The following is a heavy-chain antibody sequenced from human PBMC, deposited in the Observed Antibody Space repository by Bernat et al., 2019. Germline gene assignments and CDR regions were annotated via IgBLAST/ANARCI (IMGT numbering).Heavy chain of an antibody. CDR2: ISYDGSNK. D-gene: IGHD2-21*02. J-gene: IGHJ6*02. Sequence: QVQLVESGGGVVQPGRSLRLSCAASGFTFSSYAMHWVRQAPGKGLEWVAVISYDGSNKYYADSVKGRFTISRDNSKNTLYLQMNSLRAEDTAVYYCARDRCGGDCYSFFWYYGMDVWGQGTTVTVSS. V-gene: IGHV3-30*01. CDR3: ARDRCGGDCYSFFWYYGMDV. CDR1: GFTFSSYA.